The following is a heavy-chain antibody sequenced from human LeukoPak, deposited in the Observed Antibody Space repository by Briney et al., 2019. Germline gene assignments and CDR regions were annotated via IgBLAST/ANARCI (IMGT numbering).Heavy chain of an antibody. CDR1: GGSISSNTYY. V-gene: IGHV4-39*01. CDR3: ARQVTVTTPYYFDY. D-gene: IGHD4-17*01. Sequence: SETLSLTCTVSGGSISSNTYYWGWLRQPPGKGLEWIGSIYYSGSTYYNPSLKSRVTISVDTSKNQFSLKLISVTPADTAVYYCARQVTVTTPYYFDYWGQGTLVTVSS. J-gene: IGHJ4*02. CDR2: IYYSGST.